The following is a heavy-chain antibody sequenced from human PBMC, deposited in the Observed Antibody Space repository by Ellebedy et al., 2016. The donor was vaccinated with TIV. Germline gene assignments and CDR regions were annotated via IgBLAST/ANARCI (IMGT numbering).Heavy chain of an antibody. CDR2: IYYSGST. Sequence: SETLSLTXAVYGGSFSGYYWSWIRQPPGKGLAWIGYIYYSGSTNYNPSLKSRVTISVDTSKNQFSLKLSSVTAADTAVYYCARVIREQQLLPYYYYNMDVWGKGTTVTVSS. CDR3: ARVIREQQLLPYYYYNMDV. CDR1: GGSFSGYY. V-gene: IGHV4-59*01. J-gene: IGHJ6*03. D-gene: IGHD6-13*01.